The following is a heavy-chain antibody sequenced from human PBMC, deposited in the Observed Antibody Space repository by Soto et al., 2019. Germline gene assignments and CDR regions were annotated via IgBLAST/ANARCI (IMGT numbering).Heavy chain of an antibody. CDR3: ARGWQWLYPSCFDY. V-gene: IGHV4-34*01. D-gene: IGHD6-19*01. CDR2: INHSGST. Sequence: TLSLTCAVYGGSFSGYYWSWIRQPPGKGLEWIGEINHSGSTNYNPSLKSRVTISVDTSKNQFSLKLSSVTAADTAVYYCARGWQWLYPSCFDYWGQGTLVTVSS. J-gene: IGHJ4*02. CDR1: GGSFSGYY.